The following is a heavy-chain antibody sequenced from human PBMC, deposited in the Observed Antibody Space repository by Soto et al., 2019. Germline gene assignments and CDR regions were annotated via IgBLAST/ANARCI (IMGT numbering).Heavy chain of an antibody. V-gene: IGHV5-51*01. CDR2: IYPGDSDT. Sequence: PGESLKISCKGSGYSFTSYWIGWVRQMPGKGLEWMGIIYPGDSDTRYSPSFQGQVTISADKSISTAYLQWSSLKASDTAMYYCARTSAAGKYYYGMDFWGQGTTLTVSS. D-gene: IGHD6-13*01. J-gene: IGHJ6*02. CDR3: ARTSAAGKYYYGMDF. CDR1: GYSFTSYW.